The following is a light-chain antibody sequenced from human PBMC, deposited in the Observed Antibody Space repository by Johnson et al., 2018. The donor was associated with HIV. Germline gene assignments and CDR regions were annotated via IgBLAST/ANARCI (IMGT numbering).Light chain of an antibody. J-gene: IGLJ1*01. Sequence: QPVLTQPPSVSAAPGQKVTISCSGSSSNIGNNYVSWYQQLPGTAPKLLIYENNKRPSGIPDRFSGSKSGTSAPLGITGLQPGDEADYYWVTWDSSWGVFGTGTKVTVL. CDR2: ENN. V-gene: IGLV1-51*02. CDR3: VTWDSSWGV. CDR1: SSNIGNNY.